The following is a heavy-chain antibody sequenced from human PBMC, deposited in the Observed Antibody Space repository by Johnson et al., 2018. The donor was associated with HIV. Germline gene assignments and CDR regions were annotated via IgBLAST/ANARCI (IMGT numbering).Heavy chain of an antibody. D-gene: IGHD3-3*01. CDR1: GFTLSSYA. V-gene: IGHV3-30-3*01. J-gene: IGHJ3*02. Sequence: QVQLVESGGGVVQPGRSLRLSCAASGFTLSSYAMHWVRQAPGKGLEWVAVISYDGSNKYYADSVKGRFTISRDNSKNTLYLQRNSLRAEDTAVYYCARTTIFVVVINDAFDICGQGTMVTVSS. CDR3: ARTTIFVVVINDAFDI. CDR2: ISYDGSNK.